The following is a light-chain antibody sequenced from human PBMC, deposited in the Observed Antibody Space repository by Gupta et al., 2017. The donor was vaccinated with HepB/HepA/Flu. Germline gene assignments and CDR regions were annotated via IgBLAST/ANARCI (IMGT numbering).Light chain of an antibody. CDR2: DVS. V-gene: IGLV2-14*03. CDR1: ISDVGGYNY. J-gene: IGLJ3*02. Sequence: QSALPPPASVSWSPGQSITISCAGTISDVGGYNYVSWYQQHPGKAPKLMIYDVSNRPSGISNRFSGSKSGNTASLTISGLQAEDEADYYCSSYTINSTKVFGGGTK. CDR3: SSYTINSTKV.